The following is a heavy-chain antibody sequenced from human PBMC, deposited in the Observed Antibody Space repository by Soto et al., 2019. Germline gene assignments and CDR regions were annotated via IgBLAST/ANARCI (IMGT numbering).Heavy chain of an antibody. CDR2: VFHTGTT. V-gene: IGHV4-4*02. CDR1: GDSVSSPYY. D-gene: IGHD6-19*01. J-gene: IGHJ4*02. Sequence: QVQLQESGPGLVKPSGTLSLTCAVSGDSVSSPYYWCWVRQPPGKGLEWIGEVFHTGTTSYNPSLRSRVTISMDKSINQCSLALSSVTAADTAVYYCARSAGWYAVHSWGPGTLVLVSS. CDR3: ARSAGWYAVHS.